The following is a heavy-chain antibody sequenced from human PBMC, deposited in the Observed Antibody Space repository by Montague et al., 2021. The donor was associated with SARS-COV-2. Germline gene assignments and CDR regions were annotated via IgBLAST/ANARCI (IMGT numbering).Heavy chain of an antibody. J-gene: IGHJ3*02. D-gene: IGHD5-24*01. CDR3: ARHKRGWLQLRPDAFDI. CDR1: GGSISGSSYY. Sequence: SETLSLTCTVSGGSISGSSYYWCWIRQSPRKGLEWSGRIYYSGSNYYNQSLKSRVTISVDTSRNQFSLELSSVTAADTAVYYCARHKRGWLQLRPDAFDIWGQGTMVTVSS. V-gene: IGHV4-39*01. CDR2: IYYSGSN.